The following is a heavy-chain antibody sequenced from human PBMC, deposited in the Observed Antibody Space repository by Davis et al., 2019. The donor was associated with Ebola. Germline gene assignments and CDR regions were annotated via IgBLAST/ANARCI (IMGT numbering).Heavy chain of an antibody. J-gene: IGHJ3*02. V-gene: IGHV1-3*01. Sequence: AASVKVSCKASGYTFTSYAMHWVRQAPGQRLEWMGWINAGNGNTKYSQKFQGRVTITRDTSASTAYMELSSLRSEDTAVYYCARDNEDIVVVVAATWSAFDIWGQGTMVTVSS. CDR2: INAGNGNT. D-gene: IGHD2-15*01. CDR3: ARDNEDIVVVVAATWSAFDI. CDR1: GYTFTSYA.